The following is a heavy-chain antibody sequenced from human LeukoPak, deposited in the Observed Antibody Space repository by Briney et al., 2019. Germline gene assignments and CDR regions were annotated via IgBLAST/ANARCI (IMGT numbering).Heavy chain of an antibody. CDR2: INPSGGST. J-gene: IGHJ4*02. Sequence: GASVKVSCKASGYTFTSYYMHWVRQAPGQGLEWMGIINPSGGSTSYAQKFQGRATMTRDTSTSTVYMELSSLKSEDTAVYYCAREARLYGDYAPSFDYWGQGTLVTVSS. D-gene: IGHD4-17*01. CDR3: AREARLYGDYAPSFDY. CDR1: GYTFTSYY. V-gene: IGHV1-46*01.